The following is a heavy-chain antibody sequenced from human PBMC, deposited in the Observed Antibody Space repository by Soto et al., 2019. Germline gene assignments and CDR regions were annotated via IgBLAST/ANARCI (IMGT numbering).Heavy chain of an antibody. CDR1: GFTFSNVW. CDR3: STAPISL. Sequence: GGSLRLSCVVSGFTFSNVWMSWVRQAPGKGLEWVGRIKSKTDDGTTNYAAPVKGRFTISRDDSKNTLYLQMNSLKTEDTAVYFCSTAPISLWGQGTLVTVSS. V-gene: IGHV3-15*01. CDR2: IKSKTDDGTT. J-gene: IGHJ4*02.